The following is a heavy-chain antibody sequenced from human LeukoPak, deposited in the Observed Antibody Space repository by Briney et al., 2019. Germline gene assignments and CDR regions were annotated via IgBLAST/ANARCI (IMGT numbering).Heavy chain of an antibody. J-gene: IGHJ5*02. D-gene: IGHD3-10*01. CDR1: GVTFSSYV. CDR3: ARGGAMVWGVIAENWFDP. Sequence: ASVKVSCKASGVTFSSYVISWVRQAPGQGLEWMGGIIPIFGTAKYAQKVQGRVTITADKSTSIVYMELSSLRSEDTAVYYCARGGAMVWGVIAENWFDPWGQGTLVIVSS. V-gene: IGHV1-69*06. CDR2: IIPIFGTA.